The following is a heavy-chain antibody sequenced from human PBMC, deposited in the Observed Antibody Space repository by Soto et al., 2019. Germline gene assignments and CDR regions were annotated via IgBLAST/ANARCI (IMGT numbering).Heavy chain of an antibody. V-gene: IGHV3-23*01. D-gene: IGHD5-18*01. CDR3: AKEDTAMVPSLYYGLDV. CDR1: GFTFSSNA. CDR2: ISGSGGST. Sequence: EVQLLESGGGLVQPGGSLRLSCAASGFTFSSNAMSWVRQAPGKGLEWVSAISGSGGSTYYADSVKGRFTVSRDNSKNTPYVQMNSLRVEDTAVYYCAKEDTAMVPSLYYGLDVWGQGPTVTVSS. J-gene: IGHJ6*02.